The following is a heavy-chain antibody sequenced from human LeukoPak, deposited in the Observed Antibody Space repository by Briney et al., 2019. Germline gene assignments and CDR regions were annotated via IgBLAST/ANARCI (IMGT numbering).Heavy chain of an antibody. Sequence: GGSLRLSCAASGFTFSSYAMHWVRQAPGKGLEWVAVISYDGSNKYYADSVKGRFTISRDNSKNTLYLQMNSLRAEDTAVYYCARDGGRYIAVAPFRFFDYWGQGTLVTVSS. V-gene: IGHV3-30-3*01. CDR1: GFTFSSYA. D-gene: IGHD6-19*01. J-gene: IGHJ4*02. CDR3: ARDGGRYIAVAPFRFFDY. CDR2: ISYDGSNK.